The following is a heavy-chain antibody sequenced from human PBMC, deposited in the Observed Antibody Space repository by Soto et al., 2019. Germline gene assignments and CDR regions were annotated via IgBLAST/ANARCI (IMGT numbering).Heavy chain of an antibody. D-gene: IGHD1-26*01. V-gene: IGHV1-69*13. CDR1: GGTFSSYA. J-gene: IGHJ3*02. CDR2: IIPIFGTA. CDR3: ASRQVVGATQLAFEI. Sequence: ASVKVSCKASGGTFSSYAISWVRQAPGQGLEWMGGIIPIFGTANYAQKFQGRVTITADESTSTAYMELSSLRSEDTAVYYCASRQVVGATQLAFEIWGQGTMVPVSS.